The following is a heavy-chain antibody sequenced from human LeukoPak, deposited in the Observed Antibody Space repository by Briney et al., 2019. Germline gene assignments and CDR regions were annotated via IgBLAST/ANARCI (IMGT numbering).Heavy chain of an antibody. V-gene: IGHV3-30*02. CDR2: IRSDGGDI. CDR1: GFNFNSHC. Sequence: GESLRLSCAASGFNFNSHCMHWVRQAPGKGLEWVAFIRSDGGDISYADSVKGRFTISRDNSKNTLYLQMNSLRAEDTAVYYCAKDAATVTIHWFDPWGQGTLVTVSS. J-gene: IGHJ5*02. D-gene: IGHD4-17*01. CDR3: AKDAATVTIHWFDP.